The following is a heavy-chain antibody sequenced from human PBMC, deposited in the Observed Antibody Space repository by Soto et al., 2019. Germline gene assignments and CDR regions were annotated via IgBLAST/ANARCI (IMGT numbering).Heavy chain of an antibody. Sequence: QVQLVQSGAEVKKPGSSVKVSCKASGGTFSSYAISWVRQAPGQGLEWMGGIIPIFGTANYAQKFQGRVTITADESTSTAYMELSSLRSEDTAVYYCARDLDIVVVVADHRRYYGMDVWGQGTTVTVSS. CDR1: GGTFSSYA. D-gene: IGHD2-15*01. CDR3: ARDLDIVVVVADHRRYYGMDV. V-gene: IGHV1-69*01. CDR2: IIPIFGTA. J-gene: IGHJ6*02.